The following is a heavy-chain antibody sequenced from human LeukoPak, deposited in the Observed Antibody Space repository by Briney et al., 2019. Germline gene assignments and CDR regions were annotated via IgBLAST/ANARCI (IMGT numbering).Heavy chain of an antibody. V-gene: IGHV1-2*02. CDR3: ARLPAAIYYYGMDV. D-gene: IGHD2-2*01. J-gene: IGHJ6*02. Sequence: ASVKVSCKASGYTFTGYYMHWVRQAPGQGLEWMGWINPNSGGTNYAQKFQGRVTMTRDTSISTAYMELSRLRSDDTAVYYCARLPAAIYYYGMDVWGQGTTVTVSS. CDR1: GYTFTGYY. CDR2: INPNSGGT.